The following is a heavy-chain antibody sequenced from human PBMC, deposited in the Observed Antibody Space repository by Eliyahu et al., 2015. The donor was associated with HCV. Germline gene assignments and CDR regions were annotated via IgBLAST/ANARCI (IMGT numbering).Heavy chain of an antibody. V-gene: IGHV1-18*04. CDR2: ISPYNGXI. Sequence: QVQLVQSGAEVKKPGASVKVSCKXSGYXXSXYGISXVRQAPGQGLEWMGWISPYNGXINYAQKLQGRVTMTTDTSTNTAYMELRSLRSDDTAVYYCARERRGLNDSGTYYGYYNGLDVWGQGTTVTVSS. CDR1: GYXXSXYG. J-gene: IGHJ6*02. D-gene: IGHD3-10*01. CDR3: ARERRGLNDSGTYYGYYNGLDV.